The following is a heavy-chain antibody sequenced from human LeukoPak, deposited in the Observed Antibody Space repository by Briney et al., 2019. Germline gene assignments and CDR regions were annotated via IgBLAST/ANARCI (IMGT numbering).Heavy chain of an antibody. V-gene: IGHV4-59*01. CDR2: IYYSGST. CDR3: ARVRSGYDYRRLCHGGYYYYCMDV. CDR1: GGSISSYY. J-gene: IGHJ6*03. Sequence: SETLSLTCTVSGGSISSYYWCWIRQTPGKGLEWIGYIYYSGSTNYNPSLKSRVTISVDTSKNQVSLKLSSVTAADTAVYYCARVRSGYDYRRLCHGGYYYYCMDVWGKGTTVTVSS. D-gene: IGHD5-12*01.